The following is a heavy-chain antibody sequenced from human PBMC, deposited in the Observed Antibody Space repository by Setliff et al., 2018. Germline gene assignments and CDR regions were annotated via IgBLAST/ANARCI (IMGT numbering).Heavy chain of an antibody. V-gene: IGHV4-59*12. CDR1: GGSFSGYY. CDR2: MYYSGDT. J-gene: IGHJ4*02. Sequence: PSETLSLTCAVYGGSFSGYYWSWIRQPPGKGLEWIGYMYYSGDTNYNPSLKSLVTISVDTSKNQFSLKLSSVTAADTAVYYCARGFLRYDSGTYYTYWGQGTLVTVSS. CDR3: ARGFLRYDSGTYYTY. D-gene: IGHD3-10*01.